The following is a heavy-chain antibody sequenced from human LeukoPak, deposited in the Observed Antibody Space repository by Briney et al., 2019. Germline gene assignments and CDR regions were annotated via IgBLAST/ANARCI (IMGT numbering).Heavy chain of an antibody. Sequence: SGTLSLTCAVSGGSISSSNWWSWVRQPPGKGLEWIGEIYHSGSTNYNPSLKSRVTISVDKSKNQFSLKLSSVTAADTAVYYCARSRRSYYYYYMDVWGKGTTVTVSS. J-gene: IGHJ6*03. CDR3: ARSRRSYYYYYMDV. CDR2: IYHSGST. D-gene: IGHD1-14*01. V-gene: IGHV4-4*02. CDR1: GGSISSSNW.